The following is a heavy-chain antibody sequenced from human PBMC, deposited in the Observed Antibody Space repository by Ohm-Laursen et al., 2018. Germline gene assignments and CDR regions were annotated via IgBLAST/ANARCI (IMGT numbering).Heavy chain of an antibody. V-gene: IGHV3-74*01. J-gene: IGHJ5*02. CDR1: GFTFSSYW. CDR3: ARGGYSSSRFDP. D-gene: IGHD6-13*01. Sequence: SLRLSCAASGFTFSSYWMNWVRQAPGKGLVWVSRINSDGSITNYADSVKGRFTISRDNAKNTLYLQMNSLRAEDTAVYHCARGGYSSSRFDPWGQGTLVTVSS. CDR2: INSDGSIT.